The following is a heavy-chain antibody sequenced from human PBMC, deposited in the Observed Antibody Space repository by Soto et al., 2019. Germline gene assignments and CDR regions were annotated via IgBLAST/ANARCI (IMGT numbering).Heavy chain of an antibody. CDR1: GFTFSSYW. D-gene: IGHD5-12*01. J-gene: IGHJ6*02. CDR3: ARDPNIVATMGSIYYYYGMDV. CDR2: IKQDGSEK. V-gene: IGHV3-7*01. Sequence: PGGSLRLSCAASGFTFSSYWMSWVRQAPGKGLEWVANIKQDGSEKYYVDSVKGRFTISRDNAKNSLYLQMNSLRAEDTAVYYCARDPNIVATMGSIYYYYGMDVWGQGTTVTLSS.